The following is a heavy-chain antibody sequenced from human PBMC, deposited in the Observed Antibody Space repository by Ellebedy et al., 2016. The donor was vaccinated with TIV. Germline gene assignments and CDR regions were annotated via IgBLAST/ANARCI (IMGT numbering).Heavy chain of an antibody. CDR3: VRHTDYALDY. Sequence: GESLKISCAASGFTFSIYWMSWVRQAPGKGLECVANIKQDGSEKSYVDSVKGRFTISRDNAKNSLHLQMNGLRAEDTAVYYCVRHTDYALDYWGQGALVTVSS. D-gene: IGHD4-17*01. CDR2: IKQDGSEK. V-gene: IGHV3-7*01. CDR1: GFTFSIYW. J-gene: IGHJ4*02.